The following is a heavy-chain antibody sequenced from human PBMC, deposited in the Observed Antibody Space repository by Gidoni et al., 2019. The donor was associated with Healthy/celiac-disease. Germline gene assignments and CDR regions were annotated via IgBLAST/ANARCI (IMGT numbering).Heavy chain of an antibody. J-gene: IGHJ5*02. V-gene: IGHV1-2*04. D-gene: IGHD3-16*02. CDR3: ARGKRHGGLRLGELSSEFGP. CDR2: INPNSGGT. Sequence: QVQLVQSGAEVKKPGGSVKVSCKASGYTFTGYDRHWVRQAPGQGLEWIGWINPNSGGTNYAQKFQGWVTMTRDTSISTAYMELSRLRSDDTSVYYCARGKRHGGLRLGELSSEFGPWGQGTLVTVSS. CDR1: GYTFTGYD.